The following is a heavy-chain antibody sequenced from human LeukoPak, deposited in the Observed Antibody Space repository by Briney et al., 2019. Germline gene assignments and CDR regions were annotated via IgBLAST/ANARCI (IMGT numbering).Heavy chain of an antibody. Sequence: ASVKVSCKASGYIFTGHYIHWVRQSPGQGLEWMGWINPNSGGTNYAQKFQGRVTMTRDTSINTAYMELSRLRSDDTAVYCCARMTTVTPYYFDYWGQGTLVTVSS. D-gene: IGHD4-11*01. V-gene: IGHV1-2*02. CDR2: INPNSGGT. J-gene: IGHJ4*02. CDR1: GYIFTGHY. CDR3: ARMTTVTPYYFDY.